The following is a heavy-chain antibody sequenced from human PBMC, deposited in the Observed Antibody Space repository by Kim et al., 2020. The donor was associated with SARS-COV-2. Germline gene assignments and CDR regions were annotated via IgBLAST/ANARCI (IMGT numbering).Heavy chain of an antibody. J-gene: IGHJ4*02. V-gene: IGHV1-46*01. D-gene: IGHD3-22*01. CDR2: INPSGGST. Sequence: ASVKVSCKASGYTFTSYYMHWVRQAPGQGLEWMGIINPSGGSTSYAQKFQGRVTMTRDTSTSTVYMELSSLRSEDTAVYYCARDSKSVSEHYYDSSGPFDYWGQGTLVTVSS. CDR1: GYTFTSYY. CDR3: ARDSKSVSEHYYDSSGPFDY.